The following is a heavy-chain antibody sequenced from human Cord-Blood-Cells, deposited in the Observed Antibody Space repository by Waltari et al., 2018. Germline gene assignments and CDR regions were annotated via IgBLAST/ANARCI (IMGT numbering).Heavy chain of an antibody. CDR2: IWYDGSNK. Sequence: QVQLVESGGGVVQPGRSLRLSCAASGFTFSSYGMHWVRQAPGKGLEWVAVIWYDGSNKDYADSVKGRFTIARDNSKNTLYLQMNSLRAEDTAVYYCASSSSGDDSSGYYWYFDLWGRGTLVTVSS. J-gene: IGHJ2*01. CDR3: ASSSSGDDSSGYYWYFDL. CDR1: GFTFSSYG. V-gene: IGHV3-33*01. D-gene: IGHD3-22*01.